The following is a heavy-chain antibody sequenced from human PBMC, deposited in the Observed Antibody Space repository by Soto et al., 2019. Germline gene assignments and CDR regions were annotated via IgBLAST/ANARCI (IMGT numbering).Heavy chain of an antibody. V-gene: IGHV3-30*03. CDR3: ARGNLSFDFDS. Sequence: QIQLVESGGDVVQPGKSLRLSCAASGFNFGFFGMHWVRQAPGKGLEWVAFISGDGINTQYADSVRGRFTLSRDYSRKTMYLPMDSLRDEDTDLYYCARGNLSFDFDSWGLGTLVTVSS. CDR2: ISGDGINT. J-gene: IGHJ4*02. D-gene: IGHD1-26*01. CDR1: GFNFGFFG.